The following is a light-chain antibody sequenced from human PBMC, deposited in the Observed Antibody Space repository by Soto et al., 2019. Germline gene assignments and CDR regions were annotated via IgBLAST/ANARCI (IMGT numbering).Light chain of an antibody. J-gene: IGKJ1*01. V-gene: IGKV3-15*01. Sequence: DIVMTQSPATLSVSPGERATLSCRASQNISTNVAWYQQKPGQAPRLLLLSASSRLSDIPARLSGSGSGTEFTLTISGLQSEDVAVYYCHHFNTWPQKEFGKGTKGDI. CDR1: QNISTN. CDR3: HHFNTWPQKE. CDR2: SAS.